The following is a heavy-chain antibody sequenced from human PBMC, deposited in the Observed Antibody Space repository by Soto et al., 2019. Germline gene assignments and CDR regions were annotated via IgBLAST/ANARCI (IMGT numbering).Heavy chain of an antibody. CDR1: GGSISSCGYY. CDR3: ARESSSXYKWFDP. CDR2: IYYSGST. J-gene: IGHJ5*02. V-gene: IGHV4-31*03. Sequence: SETLSLTCTVSGGSISSCGYYWSWIRQHPGKGLEWIGYIYYSGSTYYNPSLKSRVTISVDTSKNQFSLKLSSVTAADTAVYYCARESSSXYKWFDPWGQGTLVTVSS. D-gene: IGHD6-6*01.